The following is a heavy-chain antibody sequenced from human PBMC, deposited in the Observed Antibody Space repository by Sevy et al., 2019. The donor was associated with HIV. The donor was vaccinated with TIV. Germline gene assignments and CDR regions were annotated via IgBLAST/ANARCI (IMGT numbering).Heavy chain of an antibody. CDR2: IKSKTDGGTT. Sequence: GESLKISCAASGFTFSNAWMSWVRQAPGKGLEWVGRIKSKTDGGTTDYAAPVKGRFTISRDDSKNTLYLQMNSLKTEDTAVYYCTTSGYDYGWFDPWGQGTLVTVSS. D-gene: IGHD5-12*01. CDR3: TTSGYDYGWFDP. CDR1: GFTFSNAW. V-gene: IGHV3-15*01. J-gene: IGHJ5*02.